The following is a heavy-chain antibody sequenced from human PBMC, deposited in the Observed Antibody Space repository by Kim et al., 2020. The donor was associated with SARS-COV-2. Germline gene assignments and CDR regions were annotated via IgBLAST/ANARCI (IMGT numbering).Heavy chain of an antibody. V-gene: IGHV4-34*01. CDR2: INHSGST. CDR1: GGSFSGYY. Sequence: SETLSLTCAVYGGSFSGYYWSWIRQPPGKGLEWIGEINHSGSTNYNPSLKSRVTISVDTSKNQFSLKLSSVTAADTAVYYCARVGPVRGYSYGKGYYFDYWGQGTLVPVSS. J-gene: IGHJ4*02. CDR3: ARVGPVRGYSYGKGYYFDY. D-gene: IGHD5-18*01.